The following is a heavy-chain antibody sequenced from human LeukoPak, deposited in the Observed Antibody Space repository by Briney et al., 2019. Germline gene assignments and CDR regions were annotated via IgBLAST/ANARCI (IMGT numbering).Heavy chain of an antibody. D-gene: IGHD3-22*01. Sequence: PSETLSLTCAVSGGSISSSNWWSWVRQPPGKGLEWIGEIYHSGSTNYNPSLKSRVTISVDKSKNQFSLKLSSVTAADTAVYYCARGLLRYDSSGLQHWGQGTLVTVSS. J-gene: IGHJ1*01. CDR2: IYHSGST. CDR3: ARGLLRYDSSGLQH. CDR1: GGSISSSNW. V-gene: IGHV4-4*02.